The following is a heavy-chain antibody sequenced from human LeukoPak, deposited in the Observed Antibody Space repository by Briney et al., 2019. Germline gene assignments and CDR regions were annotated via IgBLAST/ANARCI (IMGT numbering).Heavy chain of an antibody. D-gene: IGHD3-16*01. Sequence: PGGSLRLSCAASGFSLSDYYMSWVRQAPGKQPEWISYITATGRSTDYADSVKGRFTISRDSAKNSVVLQMDRLRPEDTAVYFCTRESRGSYHASESWGQGTLVSVSS. CDR2: ITATGRST. V-gene: IGHV3-11*01. CDR3: TRESRGSYHASES. J-gene: IGHJ5*02. CDR1: GFSLSDYY.